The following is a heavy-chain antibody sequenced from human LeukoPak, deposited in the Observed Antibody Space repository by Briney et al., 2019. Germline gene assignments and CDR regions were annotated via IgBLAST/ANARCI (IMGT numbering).Heavy chain of an antibody. Sequence: SETLSLTCTVSGGSISSYYWSWIRQPPGKGLEWIGYIYYSGSTNYNPSLKSRVTISVDTSKNQFSLKLSSVTAADTAVYYCARGVDTAMPLPYYYYGMDVWGQGTTVTVSS. CDR3: ARGVDTAMPLPYYYYGMDV. CDR1: GGSISSYY. D-gene: IGHD5-18*01. J-gene: IGHJ6*02. V-gene: IGHV4-59*01. CDR2: IYYSGST.